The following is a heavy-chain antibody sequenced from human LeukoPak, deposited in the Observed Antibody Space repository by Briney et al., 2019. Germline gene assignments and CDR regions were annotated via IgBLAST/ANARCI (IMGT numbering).Heavy chain of an antibody. CDR2: ISGSGSTI. J-gene: IGHJ5*02. CDR1: GFTFSTYS. CDR3: ARGIGIAAAGTGRFDP. D-gene: IGHD6-13*01. V-gene: IGHV3-48*01. Sequence: QPGESLRLSCAASGFTFSTYSMNWVRQAPGKGLEWVSYISGSGSTIYYADSVKGRFTISRDNAKNSLYLQMNSLRAEDTAVYYCARGIGIAAAGTGRFDPWGQGTLVTVSS.